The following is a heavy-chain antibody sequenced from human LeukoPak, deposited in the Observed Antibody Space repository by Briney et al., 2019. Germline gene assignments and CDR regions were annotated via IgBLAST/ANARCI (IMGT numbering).Heavy chain of an antibody. J-gene: IGHJ6*04. CDR1: GGSISSGGYY. CDR3: ASLPRGYSYVLVAYGMDV. CDR2: IYYSGST. V-gene: IGHV4-31*03. Sequence: SETLSLTCTVSGGSISSGGYYWSWIRQHPGKGLEWIGYIYYSGSTYYNPSLKSRVTISVDTSKNQFSLKLSSVTAADTAVYYCASLPRGYSYVLVAYGMDVWGKGTRVTVSS. D-gene: IGHD5-18*01.